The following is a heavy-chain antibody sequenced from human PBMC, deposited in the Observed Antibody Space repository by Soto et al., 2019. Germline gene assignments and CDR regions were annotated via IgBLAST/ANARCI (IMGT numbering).Heavy chain of an antibody. D-gene: IGHD1-7*01. CDR3: ARIRNYATVYYYYYMDV. Sequence: SETLSLTCAVYGGSFSGYYWSWIRQPPGKGLEWIGEINHSGSTNYNPSLKSRVTISVDTSKNQFSLKLSSVTAADTAVYYCARIRNYATVYYYYYMDVWGKGTTVTVSS. CDR2: INHSGST. V-gene: IGHV4-34*01. CDR1: GGSFSGYY. J-gene: IGHJ6*03.